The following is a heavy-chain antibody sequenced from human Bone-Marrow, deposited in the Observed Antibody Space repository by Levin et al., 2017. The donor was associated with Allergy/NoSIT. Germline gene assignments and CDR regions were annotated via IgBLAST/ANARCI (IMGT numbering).Heavy chain of an antibody. J-gene: IGHJ5*02. CDR2: INHSGST. D-gene: IGHD6-6*01. Sequence: PSETLSLTCAVYGGSFSGYYWSWIRQPPGKGLEWIGEINHSGSTNYNPSLKSRVTISVDTSKNQFSLKLSSVTAADTAVYYCARGPRRIAARPSPQKKLNWFDPWGQGTLVTVSS. CDR1: GGSFSGYY. V-gene: IGHV4-34*01. CDR3: ARGPRRIAARPSPQKKLNWFDP.